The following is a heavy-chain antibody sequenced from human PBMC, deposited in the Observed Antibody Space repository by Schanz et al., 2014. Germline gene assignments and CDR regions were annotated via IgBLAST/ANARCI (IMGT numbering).Heavy chain of an antibody. CDR3: ARGPSTGAFDI. J-gene: IGHJ3*02. Sequence: QVQLVQSGAEVKKPGVSVKVSCKASGYTFTSYDINWVRQAPGQGLEWMGIINPSGGNTNYAQKFRGRVTMTRDTSTSTVYMELSSLRSEDTAVYFCARGPSTGAFDIWGQGTMVTVSS. CDR1: GYTFTSYD. CDR2: INPSGGNT. V-gene: IGHV1-46*03.